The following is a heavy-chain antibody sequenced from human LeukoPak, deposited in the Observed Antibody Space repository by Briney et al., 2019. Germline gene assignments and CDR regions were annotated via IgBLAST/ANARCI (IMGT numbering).Heavy chain of an antibody. V-gene: IGHV4-39*01. D-gene: IGHD2-2*02. J-gene: IGHJ3*02. Sequence: SETLSLTCTVSGGSISSSSYYWGWIRQPPGKGLEWIGSIYYSGSTYYNPSLKSRVTISVDTSKNQFSLKLSSATAADTAVYYCARSTKLGYCSSTSCYKNAFDIWGQGTMVTVSS. CDR2: IYYSGST. CDR3: ARSTKLGYCSSTSCYKNAFDI. CDR1: GGSISSSSYY.